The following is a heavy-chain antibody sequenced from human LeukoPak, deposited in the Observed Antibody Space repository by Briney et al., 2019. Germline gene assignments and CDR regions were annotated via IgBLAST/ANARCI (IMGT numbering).Heavy chain of an antibody. D-gene: IGHD2-2*01. Sequence: SGTLSLTCAVSGGSISSSNWRSWVRQPPGKGLEWIGEIYHSGSTNYNPSLKSRVTISVDKSKNQFSLKLSSVTAADTAVYYCARGIVVVPAAQGDWFDPWGQGTLVTVSS. J-gene: IGHJ5*02. CDR1: GGSISSSNW. CDR3: ARGIVVVPAAQGDWFDP. CDR2: IYHSGST. V-gene: IGHV4-4*02.